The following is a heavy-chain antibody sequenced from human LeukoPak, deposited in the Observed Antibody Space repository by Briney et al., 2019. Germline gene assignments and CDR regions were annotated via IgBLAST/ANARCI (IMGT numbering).Heavy chain of an antibody. CDR1: GFTFRSYW. J-gene: IGHJ4*02. V-gene: IGHV3-74*01. CDR2: INSDGRST. Sequence: LGGSLRLSCAASGFTFRSYWMHWVRQAPGKGLLWVSRINSDGRSTNYADSVKGRFTISRDNAKNTLNLQMNGLRAEDTALYYCARGNGDYVSLFDYWGQGTLVTVSS. D-gene: IGHD4-17*01. CDR3: ARGNGDYVSLFDY.